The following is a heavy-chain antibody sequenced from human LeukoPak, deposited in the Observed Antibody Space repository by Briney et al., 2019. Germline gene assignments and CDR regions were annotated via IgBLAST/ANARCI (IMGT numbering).Heavy chain of an antibody. Sequence: PSETLSLTCTVSGASINSDYWTWVRQVAGKGLEWIDRIFASGSTNYNPYLRSRITMSVDTSKNQFSLDLSSVTAADTGVYYCVRGWAPRGEKSSFASWGQGTLVTVSS. CDR1: GASINSDY. CDR3: VRGWAPRGEKSSFAS. CDR2: IFASGST. D-gene: IGHD3-10*01. J-gene: IGHJ4*02. V-gene: IGHV4-4*07.